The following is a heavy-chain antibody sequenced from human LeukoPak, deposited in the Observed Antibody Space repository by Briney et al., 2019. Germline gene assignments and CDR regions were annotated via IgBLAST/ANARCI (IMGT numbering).Heavy chain of an antibody. V-gene: IGHV3-30*02. CDR1: GFTFSYYG. J-gene: IGHJ4*02. CDR2: IRSDGSNK. D-gene: IGHD3-22*01. Sequence: GGSLRLSCGASGFTFSYYGMHWVRQAPGTGLEWVAFIRSDGSNKNYADSVKGRFSISRDNAENTLYLQMNSLGAEDTAVYYCARGFRHDSSGGGLFDYWGQGTLVTVSS. CDR3: ARGFRHDSSGGGLFDY.